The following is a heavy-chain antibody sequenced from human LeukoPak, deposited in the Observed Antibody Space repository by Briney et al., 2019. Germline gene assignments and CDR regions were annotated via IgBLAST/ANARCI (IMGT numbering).Heavy chain of an antibody. J-gene: IGHJ6*03. CDR3: ARGPPSYDSSGYYYASYYYMDV. CDR1: GGSISSGGYF. Sequence: SETLSLTCSVSGGSISSGGYFWSWIRQHPGKGLEWIGYISYSGSTYYNPSLKSRIIISVDTSKTQFSLKLSSVTAADTAVYYGARGPPSYDSSGYYYASYYYMDVWGKGTTVTVSS. CDR2: ISYSGST. D-gene: IGHD3-22*01. V-gene: IGHV4-31*03.